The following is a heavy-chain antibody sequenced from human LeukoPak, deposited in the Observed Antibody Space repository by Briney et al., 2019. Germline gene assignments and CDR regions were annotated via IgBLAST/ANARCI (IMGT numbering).Heavy chain of an antibody. CDR2: IYPGDSDT. CDR3: ATQSLPAAANLALQH. CDR1: GYSFTSYW. J-gene: IGHJ1*01. Sequence: GESLKISCKGSGYSFTSYWIGWVRQMPGKGLEWMGIIYPGDSDTRYSPSFQGQVTISADKSISTAYLQWSSLKASDTAMYYCATQSLPAAANLALQHWGQGTLVTVSS. D-gene: IGHD6-13*01. V-gene: IGHV5-51*01.